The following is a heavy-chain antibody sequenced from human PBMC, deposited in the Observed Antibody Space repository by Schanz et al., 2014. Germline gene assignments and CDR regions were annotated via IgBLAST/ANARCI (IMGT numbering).Heavy chain of an antibody. CDR3: AKDPSHGDYDYYFDY. J-gene: IGHJ4*02. CDR2: ISASGGST. D-gene: IGHD3-22*01. CDR1: GFTFSTYA. V-gene: IGHV3-23*01. Sequence: VQLLDSGGGLVQPGGSLRLSCAASGFTFSTYAMSWVRQAPGKGLEWVSTISASGGSTYYADSVKGRFTISRDNSKNTLYLQMNSLRAEDTAVYYCAKDPSHGDYDYYFDYWGQGTLVTVSS.